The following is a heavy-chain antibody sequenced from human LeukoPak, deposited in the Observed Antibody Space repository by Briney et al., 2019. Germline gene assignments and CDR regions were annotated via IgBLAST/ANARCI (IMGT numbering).Heavy chain of an antibody. CDR1: GGSIGRSSYY. CDR3: ASTTDETGDHYYYYMDV. D-gene: IGHD7-27*01. V-gene: IGHV4-39*07. CDR2: IYYSGGT. Sequence: SETLSLTCSVSGGSIGRSSYYWGWTRPPPGKGLEWIGSIYYSGGTYYNPSLKSRVTISVDTSKNQFSLKLSSVTAADTAVYYCASTTDETGDHYYYYMDVWGKGTTVTVSS. J-gene: IGHJ6*03.